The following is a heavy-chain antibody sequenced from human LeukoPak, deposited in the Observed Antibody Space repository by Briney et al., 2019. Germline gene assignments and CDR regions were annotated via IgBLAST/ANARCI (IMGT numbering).Heavy chain of an antibody. CDR2: ISPNSGGT. CDR3: ARVKTMIVVVRLFDY. J-gene: IGHJ4*02. V-gene: IGHV1-2*02. D-gene: IGHD3-22*01. Sequence: ASVKVSCKASGYTFTSYAMHWVRQAPGQGLEWMGWISPNSGGTNYAQKFQGRVTMTRDTSISTAFMELSRLRSDDTAVYYCARVKTMIVVVRLFDYWGQGTLVTVSS. CDR1: GYTFTSYA.